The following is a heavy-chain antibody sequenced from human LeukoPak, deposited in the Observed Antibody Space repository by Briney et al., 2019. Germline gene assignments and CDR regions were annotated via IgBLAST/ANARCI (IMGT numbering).Heavy chain of an antibody. V-gene: IGHV4-4*07. Sequence: SETLSLTCDVSGASITSFHWTWFRQPAGRGLEWIGLIYTSGSTLYNPSLQSRVAMSVDMTKNQLSLKVTSVTAADAATYYCARKDGDFWGQGTLVTVSS. CDR1: GASITSFH. CDR3: ARKDGDF. CDR2: IYTSGST. J-gene: IGHJ4*02.